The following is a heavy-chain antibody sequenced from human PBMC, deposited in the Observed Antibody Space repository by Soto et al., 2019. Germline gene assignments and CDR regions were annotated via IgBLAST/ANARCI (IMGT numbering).Heavy chain of an antibody. J-gene: IGHJ4*02. V-gene: IGHV3-9*01. Sequence: EVQLVESGGDMVQPGRSLKLSWVGSGFSFEDYSMHWVRQAPGKGLEWVSGISWNGNFTGYADSVKGRFTISRDNAKNSLFLQMRSLSLEDTALYYCVGGSWFDWCQGTLVTVSS. CDR3: VGGSWFD. CDR2: ISWNGNFT. CDR1: GFSFEDYS. D-gene: IGHD2-15*01.